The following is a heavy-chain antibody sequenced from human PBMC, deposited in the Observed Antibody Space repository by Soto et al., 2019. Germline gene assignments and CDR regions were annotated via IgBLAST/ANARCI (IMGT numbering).Heavy chain of an antibody. D-gene: IGHD3-3*01. Sequence: ASVKVSCKASGYTFTSYGISWVRQAPGQGLEWMGWISAYNGNTNYAQKLQGRVTITRDTSTSTAYMELSRLRSDDTAVYYCARASITIFGVVTGPIYGMDVWGQGTTVTVSS. J-gene: IGHJ6*02. CDR1: GYTFTSYG. CDR3: ARASITIFGVVTGPIYGMDV. CDR2: ISAYNGNT. V-gene: IGHV1-18*04.